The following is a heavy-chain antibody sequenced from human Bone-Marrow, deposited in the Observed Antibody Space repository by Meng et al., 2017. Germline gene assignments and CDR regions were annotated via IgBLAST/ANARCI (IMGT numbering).Heavy chain of an antibody. D-gene: IGHD4-17*01. Sequence: ASVKVSCKASGYTFTSYYMHWVRQAPGQGLEWMGIINPSGGSTSYAQKFQGRVTMTRDTSTSTVYMELSSLRSEDTAVYYCARALPYGDLTWRYYYGMDVWGQGTTVTVSS. CDR2: INPSGGST. CDR1: GYTFTSYY. J-gene: IGHJ6*02. CDR3: ARALPYGDLTWRYYYGMDV. V-gene: IGHV1-46*01.